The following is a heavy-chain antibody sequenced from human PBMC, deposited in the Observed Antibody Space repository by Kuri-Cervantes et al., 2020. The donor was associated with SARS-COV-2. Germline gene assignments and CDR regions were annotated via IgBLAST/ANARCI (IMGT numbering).Heavy chain of an antibody. Sequence: ASVKVSCKASGYTFTSYDINWVRQATGQGLEWMGWMNPNSGNTGYAQKFQGRVTMTRNTSISTAYMELSSLRSEDTAVYYCARGPSNIVVVPAAIPENYYYYYMDVWGKGTTVIVSS. D-gene: IGHD2-2*02. V-gene: IGHV1-8*02. CDR1: GYTFTSYD. J-gene: IGHJ6*03. CDR3: ARGPSNIVVVPAAIPENYYYYYMDV. CDR2: MNPNSGNT.